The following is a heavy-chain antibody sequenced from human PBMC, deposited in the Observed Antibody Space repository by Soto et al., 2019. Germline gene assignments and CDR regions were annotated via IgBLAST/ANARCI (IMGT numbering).Heavy chain of an antibody. J-gene: IGHJ4*02. CDR2: ISSSSSYI. Sequence: EVQLVESGGGLVKPGGSLRLSCAASGFTFSSYSMNWVRQAPGKGLEWVSSISSSSSYIYYADSVKGRFTISRDNAKNSLYLQMNSLRAEDTAVYYCVRAPEYCSSTSCYIGHYWGQGTLVTVSS. CDR3: VRAPEYCSSTSCYIGHY. CDR1: GFTFSSYS. V-gene: IGHV3-21*01. D-gene: IGHD2-2*02.